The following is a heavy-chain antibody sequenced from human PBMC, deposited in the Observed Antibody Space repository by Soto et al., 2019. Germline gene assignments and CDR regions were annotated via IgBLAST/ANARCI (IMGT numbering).Heavy chain of an antibody. D-gene: IGHD1-1*01. CDR2: IYTSGST. CDR3: AKGPPRRGTTNYYYGMDV. V-gene: IGHV4-4*07. Sequence: SETLSLTCTVSGGSISSYYWSWIRQPSGKGLEWIGRIYTSGSTNYNPSLKSRVTMSVDTSKNQFSLKLSSVTAADTAVYYCAKGPPRRGTTNYYYGMDVWGQGTTVTVSS. J-gene: IGHJ6*02. CDR1: GGSISSYY.